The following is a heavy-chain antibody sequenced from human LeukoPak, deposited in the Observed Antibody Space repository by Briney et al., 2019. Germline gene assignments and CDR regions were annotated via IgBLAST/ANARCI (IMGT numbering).Heavy chain of an antibody. D-gene: IGHD3-10*01. CDR2: IYYSGST. J-gene: IGHJ5*02. CDR1: GGSISSGSYY. V-gene: IGHV4-31*03. Sequence: SETLSLTCTVSGGSISSGSYYWSWIRQHPGKGLEWIGYIYYSGSTYYNPSLKSRVTISVDTSKNQFSLKLSSVTAADTAVYYCARRPSSMVRGVIAPGWFDPWGQGTLVTVSS. CDR3: ARRPSSMVRGVIAPGWFDP.